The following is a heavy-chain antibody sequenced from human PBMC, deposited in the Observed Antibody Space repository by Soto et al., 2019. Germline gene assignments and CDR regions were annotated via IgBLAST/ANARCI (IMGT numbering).Heavy chain of an antibody. CDR3: ARDAIVVVTATTYYYYYMDV. D-gene: IGHD2-21*02. V-gene: IGHV3-30*04. CDR2: ISYDGSNK. Sequence: GGSLRLSCAASGFTFSSYAMHWVRQDPGKGLEWVAVISYDGSNKYYADSVKGRFTISRDNSKNTLYLQMNSLRAEDTAVYYCARDAIVVVTATTYYYYYMDVWGKGTTVTVSS. J-gene: IGHJ6*03. CDR1: GFTFSSYA.